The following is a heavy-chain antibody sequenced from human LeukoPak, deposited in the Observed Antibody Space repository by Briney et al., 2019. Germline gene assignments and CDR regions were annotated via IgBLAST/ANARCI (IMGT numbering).Heavy chain of an antibody. V-gene: IGHV3-30*18. CDR1: GFTFSSYG. D-gene: IGHD6-13*01. CDR2: ISYDGSNK. CDR3: ANSINSWYGYYGMGV. Sequence: GGSLRLSCAASGFTFSSYGMHWVRQAPGKGLEWVAVISYDGSNKYYADSVKGRFTISRDNSRNTLYLQMNSLRAEDTAVYYCANSINSWYGYYGMGVWGQGTTVTVSS. J-gene: IGHJ6*02.